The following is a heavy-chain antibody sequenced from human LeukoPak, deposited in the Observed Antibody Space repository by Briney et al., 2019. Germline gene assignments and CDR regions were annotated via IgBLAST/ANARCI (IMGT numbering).Heavy chain of an antibody. CDR1: GYTFTGYY. D-gene: IGHD1-26*01. V-gene: IGHV1-2*02. Sequence: ASVKVSCKASGYTFTGYYMHWVRQAPGKGLEWMGWINPNSGGTNYAQKFQGRVTMNRGTSISTAYMEMSRLRSDDTAVYYCARVGATTYWGQGTLVTVSS. J-gene: IGHJ4*02. CDR2: INPNSGGT. CDR3: ARVGATTY.